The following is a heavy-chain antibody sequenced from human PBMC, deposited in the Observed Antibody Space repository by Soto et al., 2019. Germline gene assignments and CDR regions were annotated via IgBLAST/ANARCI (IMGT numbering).Heavy chain of an antibody. CDR2: INPNSGGT. CDR1: GYTFTGYY. Sequence: GASVKVSCKASGYTFTGYYMHWVRQAPGQGLEWMGWINPNSGGTNYAQKFQGRVTMTRDTSISTAYMELSSLRSEDTAVYYCASDGPSIVGATRALGNWGQGTLVTVSS. V-gene: IGHV1-2*02. J-gene: IGHJ4*02. CDR3: ASDGPSIVGATRALGN. D-gene: IGHD1-26*01.